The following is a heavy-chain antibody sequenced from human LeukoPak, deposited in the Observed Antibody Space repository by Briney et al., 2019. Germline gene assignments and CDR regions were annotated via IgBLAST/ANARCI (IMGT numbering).Heavy chain of an antibody. D-gene: IGHD3-22*01. CDR2: MNPNSGNT. J-gene: IGHJ5*02. CDR1: GYTFTSYD. Sequence: ASVKVSCKASGYTFTSYDINWVRQATGQGLEWMGWMNPNSGNTGYAQKFQGRVTMTRNTSISTAYMELSSLRSEDTAVYYCARRRTIRDSSDYYFRLNWFDPWGQGTLVTVSS. CDR3: ARRRTIRDSSDYYFRLNWFDP. V-gene: IGHV1-8*01.